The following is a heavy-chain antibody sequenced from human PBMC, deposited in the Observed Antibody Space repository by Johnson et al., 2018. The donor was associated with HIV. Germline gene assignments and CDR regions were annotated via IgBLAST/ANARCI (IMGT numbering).Heavy chain of an antibody. J-gene: IGHJ3*01. CDR2: IKQDGSEK. V-gene: IGHV3-7*01. D-gene: IGHD3-10*01. CDR1: GFTLSTYW. Sequence: DVQLAESGGGLVQPGGSLRLSCAASGFTLSTYWMSWVRQAPGKGLEWVANIKQDGSEKYCVDSVKGRFTISRDNAKNSLYLQMNSLRAEDTAVYYCARGGLLWFGHPADWGQGTMVTVSS. CDR3: ARGGLLWFGHPAD.